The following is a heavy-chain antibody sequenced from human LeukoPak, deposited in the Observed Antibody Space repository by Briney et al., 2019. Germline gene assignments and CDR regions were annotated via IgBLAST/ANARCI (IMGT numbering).Heavy chain of an antibody. CDR1: GGSFSGYS. CDR2: INHSGST. J-gene: IGHJ4*02. D-gene: IGHD3-10*01. Sequence: SETLSLTCAVYGGSFSGYSWNWIRQPPGKRLEWIGEINHSGSTNYNPSLKSRVTISVDTSKNQFSLKLSSVTAADTAVYYCASITMVRGYWGQGTLVTVSS. CDR3: ASITMVRGY. V-gene: IGHV4-34*01.